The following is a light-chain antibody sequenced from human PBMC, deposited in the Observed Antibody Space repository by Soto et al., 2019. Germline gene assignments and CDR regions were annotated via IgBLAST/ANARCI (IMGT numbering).Light chain of an antibody. Sequence: QSVLTQPPSASGSPGQSVTISCTGTGSDVGGYNYVSWYQQHPGKAPKLMIYAVRERPPGVPDRFSGSKSANTAYLTVSGLQAEDEADYYCSSYAGNNIVVFGGGTKLTVL. CDR2: AVR. J-gene: IGLJ2*01. V-gene: IGLV2-8*01. CDR1: GSDVGGYNY. CDR3: SSYAGNNIVV.